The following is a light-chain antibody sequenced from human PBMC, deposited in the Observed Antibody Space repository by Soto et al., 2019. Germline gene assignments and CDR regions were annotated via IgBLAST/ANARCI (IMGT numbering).Light chain of an antibody. CDR1: SSDVGGYNY. CDR3: SSYTSIITVV. CDR2: DVN. Sequence: QSALTQPTSVSGSPGQSITISCTGTSSDVGGYNYVSWYQHHPGKAPKLLIYDVNNRPSGVSDRFSGSKSGNTASLTISRLQTADEADYYCSSYTSIITVVFGGGTKLTVL. V-gene: IGLV2-14*01. J-gene: IGLJ2*01.